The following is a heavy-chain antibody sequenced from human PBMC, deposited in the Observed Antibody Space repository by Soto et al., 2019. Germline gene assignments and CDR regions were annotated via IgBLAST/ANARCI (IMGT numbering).Heavy chain of an antibody. CDR2: VKRKIDGGTT. CDR1: EFTFNNAW. D-gene: IGHD1-1*01. CDR3: TTESGTPMQYCFDY. Sequence: GGSLRLSCAASEFTFNNAWMSWVRQAPGKGLEWVGHVKRKIDGGTTDYAASVKGRFIISRDDSKNTLYLQMNSLNTEDAAVYYRTTESGTPMQYCFDYWGQGTPVTVSS. J-gene: IGHJ4*02. V-gene: IGHV3-15*01.